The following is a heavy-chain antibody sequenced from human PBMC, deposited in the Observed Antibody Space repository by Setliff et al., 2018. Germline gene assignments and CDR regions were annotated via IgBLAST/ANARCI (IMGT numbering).Heavy chain of an antibody. J-gene: IGHJ3*02. V-gene: IGHV4-59*01. CDR2: IQKSGGT. CDR3: ARGFSYGVTTYGLDI. Sequence: ASETLSLTCNVSGVSISNYYWSWIRQPPGKGLECIGYIQKSGGTNYNPSLKSRVTISEDTSKNQFSLELSSVTAADTAVYFCARGFSYGVTTYGLDIWGRGTMVTVSS. D-gene: IGHD3-10*01. CDR1: GVSISNYY.